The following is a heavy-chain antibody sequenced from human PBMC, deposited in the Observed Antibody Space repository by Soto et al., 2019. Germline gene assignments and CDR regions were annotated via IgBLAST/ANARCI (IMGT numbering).Heavy chain of an antibody. V-gene: IGHV3-13*05. Sequence: EVQLVESGGGLVQPGGSLRLSCEASGFTIRNYDMHWVRQGTGKGLEWVSGISAAGDPDYADSVEGRFTISRENAQNSFFLQMNSLIVGDTAVYYCARTDRDFYGLDVWGKGPRSSSPQ. J-gene: IGHJ6*04. CDR2: ISAAGDP. CDR3: ARTDRDFYGLDV. CDR1: GFTIRNYD.